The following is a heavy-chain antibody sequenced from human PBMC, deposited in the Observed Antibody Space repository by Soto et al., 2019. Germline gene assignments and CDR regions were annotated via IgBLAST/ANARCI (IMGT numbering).Heavy chain of an antibody. CDR1: GFSVTSNY. Sequence: GGSLRLSCAASGFSVTSNYTTWVRQAPGKGLECVSVIYAGGNTYYPDSVKGRFTISSDNSKNTLFLQMNNLRAEDTAVYYCARVTTFYDILTSSYALNYFDYWGQGTRVTVSS. CDR3: ARVTTFYDILTSSYALNYFDY. J-gene: IGHJ4*02. V-gene: IGHV3-53*01. CDR2: IYAGGNT. D-gene: IGHD3-9*01.